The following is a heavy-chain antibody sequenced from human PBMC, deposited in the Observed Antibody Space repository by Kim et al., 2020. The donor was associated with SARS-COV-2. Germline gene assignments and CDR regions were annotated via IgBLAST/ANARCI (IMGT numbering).Heavy chain of an antibody. V-gene: IGHV4-4*02. J-gene: IGHJ3*02. CDR1: GGSISSSNW. D-gene: IGHD3-10*01. CDR2: IYHSGST. Sequence: SETLSLTCAVSGGSISSSNWWSWVRQPPGKGLEWIGEIYHSGSTNYNPSLKSRVTISVDKYKNQFSLKLSSVTAADTAVYYCARDRGFGELGNDAFDIWGQGTMVTVSS. CDR3: ARDRGFGELGNDAFDI.